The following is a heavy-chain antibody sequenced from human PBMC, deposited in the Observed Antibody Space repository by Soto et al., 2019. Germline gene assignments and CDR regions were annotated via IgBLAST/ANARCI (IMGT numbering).Heavy chain of an antibody. CDR2: ISYSGST. V-gene: IGHV4-59*01. CDR1: SDSISSYY. CDR3: ARADPDASVGY. Sequence: SEPLSLTCTVSSDSISSYYWSWIRQPPGKRLEWIGYISYSGSTYYNPSLKSRVTISADTSKNQFSLRMNSMIAADTAVYYCARADPDASVGYWGQGTLVTSPQ. J-gene: IGHJ4*02. D-gene: IGHD2-15*01.